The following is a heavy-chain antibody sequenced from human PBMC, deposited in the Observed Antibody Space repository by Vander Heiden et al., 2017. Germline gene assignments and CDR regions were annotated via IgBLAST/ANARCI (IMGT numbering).Heavy chain of an antibody. V-gene: IGHV4-4*07. J-gene: IGHJ4*02. CDR1: GGSLSSYY. Sequence: QVQLPESGPGLVKPSETLSLTCTVSGGSLSSYYWSWIRQPAGKGLEWIGRIYTSVSTNYNPSLKSRVTMSVDTSKNQFSLKLSSVTAADTAVYYCARTSGWATNYFDYWCQGTLVTVSS. D-gene: IGHD6-19*01. CDR3: ARTSGWATNYFDY. CDR2: IYTSVST.